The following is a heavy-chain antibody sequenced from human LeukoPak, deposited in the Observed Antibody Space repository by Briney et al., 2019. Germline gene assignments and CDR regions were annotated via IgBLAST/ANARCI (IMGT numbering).Heavy chain of an antibody. J-gene: IGHJ4*02. CDR3: ARVNINNWHSCDY. CDR1: GGSISSNNW. Sequence: PSETLPLTCAVSGGSISSNNWWGWVRQPPGKGLEWIGEIYHSGSPNYNPSLKSRVTISVDKSRNHFSLNLRSVPAADTAVYYCARVNINNWHSCDYWGQGTLVTVSS. V-gene: IGHV4-4*02. CDR2: IYHSGSP. D-gene: IGHD1-1*01.